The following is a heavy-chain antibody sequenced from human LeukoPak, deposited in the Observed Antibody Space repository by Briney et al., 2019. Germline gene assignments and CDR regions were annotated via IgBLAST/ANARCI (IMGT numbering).Heavy chain of an antibody. CDR3: AREGDYYDSGGYYRIDF. CDR2: VYHSGST. CDR1: GGSINAYY. Sequence: PSETLSLNCTVSGGSINAYYWSWIRQPPGKGLEWIGYVYHSGSTNYNPSLKSRVTMSVDTSNNQFSLKLSSVTAADTAMYYCAREGDYYDSGGYYRIDFWGQGTLVTVSS. V-gene: IGHV4-59*01. J-gene: IGHJ4*02. D-gene: IGHD3-22*01.